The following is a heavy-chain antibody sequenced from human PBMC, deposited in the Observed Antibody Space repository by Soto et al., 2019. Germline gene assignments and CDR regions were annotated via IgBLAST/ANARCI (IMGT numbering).Heavy chain of an antibody. CDR3: ARVLRDVLSDRYYWYFDL. Sequence: QVQLPESGPGLVKPSQTLSLTCTVSGASISSGGYYWGWIRQHPGKGLEWIGFIYYIGTSYYNPSLESRITLSVDTSKNHFSLNLTSVTAADTAVYYCARVLRDVLSDRYYWYFDLWGRGTLVTVSS. J-gene: IGHJ2*01. D-gene: IGHD3-16*02. CDR2: IYYIGTS. V-gene: IGHV4-31*03. CDR1: GASISSGGYY.